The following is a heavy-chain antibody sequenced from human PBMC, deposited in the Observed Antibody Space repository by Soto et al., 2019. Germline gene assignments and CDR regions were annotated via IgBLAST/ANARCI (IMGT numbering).Heavy chain of an antibody. D-gene: IGHD2-15*01. V-gene: IGHV4-59*01. J-gene: IGHJ4*02. CDR1: GGSISSYY. Sequence: SETLSLTCTVSGGSISSYYWSWIRQPPGKGLEWIGYIYYSGSTNYNPSLKSRVTISVDTSKNQFSLKLSSVTAADTAVYYCARDRPGYCSGGSCHYYFDYWGQGTLVTVSS. CDR2: IYYSGST. CDR3: ARDRPGYCSGGSCHYYFDY.